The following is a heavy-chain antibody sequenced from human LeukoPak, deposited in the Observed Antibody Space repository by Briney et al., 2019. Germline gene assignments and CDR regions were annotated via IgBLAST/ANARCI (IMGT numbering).Heavy chain of an antibody. J-gene: IGHJ5*02. CDR2: IYYSGST. D-gene: IGHD3-22*01. CDR3: ARGTMMVGP. V-gene: IGHV4-59*01. Sequence: KTSETLSLTCTVSGDSISRYYWSWIRQPPGKGLEWIGFIYYSGSTTYNPSLKSRATISVDTSKNQFSLKLSSVTAADTAVYYCARGTMMVGPWGQGTLVTVSS. CDR1: GDSISRYY.